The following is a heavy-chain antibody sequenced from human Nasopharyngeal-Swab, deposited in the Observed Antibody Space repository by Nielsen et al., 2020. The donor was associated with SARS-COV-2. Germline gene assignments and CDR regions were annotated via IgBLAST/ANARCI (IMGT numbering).Heavy chain of an antibody. CDR3: ARLSNYAFWSGYYAYMDV. J-gene: IGHJ6*03. CDR1: GYTFTSYD. V-gene: IGHV1-8*01. D-gene: IGHD3-3*01. CDR2: MNPNSGNT. Sequence: ASVKVSCKESGYTFTSYDINWVRQATGQGLEWMGWMNPNSGNTGYAQKFQGRVTMTRNTSISTAYMELSSLRSEDTAVYYCARLSNYAFWSGYYAYMDVWGKGTTVTVSS.